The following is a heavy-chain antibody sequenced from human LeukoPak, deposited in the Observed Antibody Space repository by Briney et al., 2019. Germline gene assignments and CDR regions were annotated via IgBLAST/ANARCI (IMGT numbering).Heavy chain of an antibody. V-gene: IGHV1-18*01. J-gene: IGHJ3*02. CDR3: AGVSGSTDAFDI. Sequence: ASVKVSCKASGYTFTSYGISWVRQAPGQGLEWVGWISAYNGNTNYAQKLQGRVTMTTDTSTSTAYMELRSLRSDDTAVYYCAGVSGSTDAFDIWGQGTMVTVSS. CDR2: ISAYNGNT. CDR1: GYTFTSYG. D-gene: IGHD3-16*01.